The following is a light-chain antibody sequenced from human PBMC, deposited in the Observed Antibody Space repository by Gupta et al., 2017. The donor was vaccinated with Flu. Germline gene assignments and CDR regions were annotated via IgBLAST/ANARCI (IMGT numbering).Light chain of an antibody. V-gene: IGLV2-14*01. CDR3: SSYTSRSTWV. J-gene: IGLJ3*02. Sequence: HSALTQPASVSGSPGQSITISCTGSDTDVGFYKYVSWYQQYPGKATRLVIYEVSNRPSGISERFSASKSGNTASLTISGLQAEDEADYYCSSYTSRSTWVFGGGTRGTV. CDR2: EVS. CDR1: DTDVGFYKY.